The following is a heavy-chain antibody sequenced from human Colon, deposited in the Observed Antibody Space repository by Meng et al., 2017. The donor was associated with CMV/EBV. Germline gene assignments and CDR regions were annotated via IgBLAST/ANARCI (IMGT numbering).Heavy chain of an antibody. V-gene: IGHV3-74*01. J-gene: IGHJ4*02. D-gene: IGHD3-16*01. CDR3: AKDLETTDAIMDY. CDR1: RFAFNTAW. CDR2: SNGDVTVT. Sequence: SRFAFNTAWMHWVRQDPGKGLVWLSQSNGDVTVTGSADSVRGRFTISRDNAKNTLYLQMSGLRAEDTAVYYCAKDLETTDAIMDYWGQGTLVTVSS.